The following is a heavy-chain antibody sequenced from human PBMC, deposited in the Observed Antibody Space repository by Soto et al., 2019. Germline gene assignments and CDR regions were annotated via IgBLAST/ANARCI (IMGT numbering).Heavy chain of an antibody. CDR1: GGSISSGDYY. CDR2: IYYSGST. V-gene: IGHV4-30-4*01. CDR3: ARTPEYSSSSGACDI. Sequence: QVQLQESGPGLVKPSQTLSLTCTVSGGSISSGDYYWSWIRQPPGKGLEWIGYIYYSGSTSYNPSLKSRVTISVDTSKNQFSLKLSSVTAADTSVYYCARTPEYSSSSGACDIWGQGTMVTVSS. J-gene: IGHJ3*02. D-gene: IGHD6-6*01.